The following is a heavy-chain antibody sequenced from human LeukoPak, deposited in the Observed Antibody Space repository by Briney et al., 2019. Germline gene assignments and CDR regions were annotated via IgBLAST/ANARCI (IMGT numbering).Heavy chain of an antibody. D-gene: IGHD6-25*01. V-gene: IGHV3-48*01. Sequence: GGSLRLSCATSGFTFSSYTMNWVRQPPGKGLEWVSNIGTSSTTIYYADSVKGRFTISRDNAKSSLYLQMNSLRADDTAVYYCARFAAGGSYYYYMDVWGKGTTVTVSS. CDR2: IGTSSTTI. CDR1: GFTFSSYT. CDR3: ARFAAGGSYYYYMDV. J-gene: IGHJ6*03.